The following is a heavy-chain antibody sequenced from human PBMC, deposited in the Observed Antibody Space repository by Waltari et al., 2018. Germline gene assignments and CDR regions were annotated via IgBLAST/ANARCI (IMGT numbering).Heavy chain of an antibody. CDR2: IHDSGDT. CDR1: GASLTTSY. V-gene: IGHV4-59*01. CDR3: ARVHGSESPLAWGTDV. D-gene: IGHD2-21*01. J-gene: IGHJ6*02. Sequence: QVQLQESGPGRVKPSETLSLRCTGPGASLTTSYWCWVRRPPGKGLDYIGYIHDSGDTNYSPSLRSRVSMSLDTSKNQFSLKISSVTAADSAVYCCARVHGSESPLAWGTDVWGQGTAVTVSS.